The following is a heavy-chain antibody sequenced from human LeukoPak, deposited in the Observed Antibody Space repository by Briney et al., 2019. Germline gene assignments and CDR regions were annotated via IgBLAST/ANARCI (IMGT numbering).Heavy chain of an antibody. CDR1: GFTFSSYA. CDR3: AKDHSGGWAIDS. J-gene: IGHJ4*02. Sequence: GGSLRLSCAASGFTFSSYAMSWVRQAPGKGLEWVSAISSSGGSTYYADSVKGRFTISRDNSKNTLYLQMNSLRAEDTAVYYCAKDHSGGWAIDSWGQGTLVTVSS. CDR2: ISSSGGST. D-gene: IGHD1-26*01. V-gene: IGHV3-23*01.